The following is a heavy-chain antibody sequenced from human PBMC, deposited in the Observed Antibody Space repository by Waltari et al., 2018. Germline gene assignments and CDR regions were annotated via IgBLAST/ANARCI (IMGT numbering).Heavy chain of an antibody. CDR3: AREGAEQWVVEDYGMDV. CDR2: IIPILGIA. Sequence: QVQLVQSGAEVKKPGSSVKVSCKASGGTFSSYTISWVRQAPGQGLEWMGRIIPILGIANYAQKFQGRVTITADKSTSTAYMKLSSVTAADTAVYYCAREGAEQWVVEDYGMDVWGQGTTVTVS. V-gene: IGHV1-69*08. D-gene: IGHD6-19*01. J-gene: IGHJ6*02. CDR1: GGTFSSYT.